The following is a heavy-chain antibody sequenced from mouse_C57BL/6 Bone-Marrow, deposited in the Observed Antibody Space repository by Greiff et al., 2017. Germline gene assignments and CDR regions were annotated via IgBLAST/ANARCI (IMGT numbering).Heavy chain of an antibody. Sequence: QVQLQQSGAELVKPGASVKMSCKASGYTFTSYWINWVKQRPGQGLEWIGDIYPGSGSTNYNEKFKSKATLTVDTSSSTAYMQLSSLTSEDSAVYYCGANCYWYFDVWGTGTTVTVSS. CDR3: GANCYWYFDV. J-gene: IGHJ1*03. V-gene: IGHV1-55*01. D-gene: IGHD4-1*01. CDR2: IYPGSGST. CDR1: GYTFTSYW.